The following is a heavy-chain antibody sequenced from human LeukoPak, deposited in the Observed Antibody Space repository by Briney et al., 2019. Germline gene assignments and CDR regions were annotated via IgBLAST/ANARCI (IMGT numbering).Heavy chain of an antibody. J-gene: IGHJ4*02. CDR3: AKDPYVGGGYHFDS. Sequence: PGGSLRLSCAASGFTFDDYGMSWVRQAPGKGLEWVSGINWNGGSTGYADSVKGRFTISRDNAKNTLYLQMNSLRAEDTAIYYCAKDPYVGGGYHFDSWGQGSLVTVSS. CDR2: INWNGGST. V-gene: IGHV3-20*04. CDR1: GFTFDDYG. D-gene: IGHD3-22*01.